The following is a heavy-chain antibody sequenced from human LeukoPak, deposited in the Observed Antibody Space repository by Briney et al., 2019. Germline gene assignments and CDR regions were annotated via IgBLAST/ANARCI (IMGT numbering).Heavy chain of an antibody. CDR3: ARETSLTTVTTQKDYYYYYMDV. J-gene: IGHJ6*03. Sequence: SETLSLTCTVSGGSIGSGSYFWGWIRQPPGKGLEWTGTISYSGSTSYNASLKSRATIFVDTSKKQFSLKLSSVTAADTAVYYCARETSLTTVTTQKDYYYYYMDVWGKGTTVTVPS. CDR1: GGSIGSGSYF. D-gene: IGHD4-11*01. CDR2: ISYSGST. V-gene: IGHV4-39*07.